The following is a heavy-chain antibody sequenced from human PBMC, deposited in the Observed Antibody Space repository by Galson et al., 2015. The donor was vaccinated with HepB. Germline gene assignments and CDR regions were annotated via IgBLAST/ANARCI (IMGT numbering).Heavy chain of an antibody. CDR3: ARMGGGLYDY. D-gene: IGHD3-16*01. V-gene: IGHV3-7*01. CDR2: INQVGSES. Sequence: SLRLSCAASGFIFSSYWMSWVRQAPGKGLEWVANINQVGSESYYVDSVKGRFTFSRDDTKNSLYLEMNSLRAEDTALYYCARMGGGLYDYWGQGTLVTVSS. J-gene: IGHJ4*02. CDR1: GFIFSSYW.